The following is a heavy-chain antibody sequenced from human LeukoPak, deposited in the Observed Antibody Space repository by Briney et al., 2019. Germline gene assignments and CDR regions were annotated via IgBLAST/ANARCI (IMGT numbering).Heavy chain of an antibody. J-gene: IGHJ4*02. Sequence: SETLSLTCAVSGGSISSSSYYWGWIRQPPGKGLEWIGSMYNSGSTYYNPSLKSRVTISVDTSKNQFSLKVSSVTAADTAVYYCARISVAAPSYWGQGTLVTVSS. CDR2: MYNSGST. V-gene: IGHV4-39*01. CDR1: GGSISSSSYY. CDR3: ARISVAAPSY. D-gene: IGHD6-19*01.